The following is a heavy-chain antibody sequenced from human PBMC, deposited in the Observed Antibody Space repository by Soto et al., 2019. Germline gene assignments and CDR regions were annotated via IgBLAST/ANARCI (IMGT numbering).Heavy chain of an antibody. Sequence: SETLARTCAVSGGSLRSSNWWSWVRQPPGKALEWLGEIFYSGSTKYNPSLNSRVTISADQSKNHLSLRLSSVTAADTAVYYCVHHGIAPYYHEFWGQGILVTDSS. CDR2: IFYSGST. CDR3: VHHGIAPYYHEF. V-gene: IGHV4-4*02. J-gene: IGHJ4*01. CDR1: GGSLRSSNW. D-gene: IGHD2-21*01.